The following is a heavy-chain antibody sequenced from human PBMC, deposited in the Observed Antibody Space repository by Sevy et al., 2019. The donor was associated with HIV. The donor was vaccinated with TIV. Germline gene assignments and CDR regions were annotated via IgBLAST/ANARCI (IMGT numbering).Heavy chain of an antibody. Sequence: ASVKVSCKASGYTFTYRYLHWVRQAPGQALEWMGWITPLNGNTNYAQKFQDRVTITRDRSMSTAYMEAGSLRSQDTAMYFWAQWVLQEAFDIWGQGKMVTGSS. CDR3: AQWVLQEAFDI. D-gene: IGHD5-12*01. J-gene: IGHJ3*02. CDR2: ITPLNGNT. V-gene: IGHV1-45*02. CDR1: GYTFTYRY.